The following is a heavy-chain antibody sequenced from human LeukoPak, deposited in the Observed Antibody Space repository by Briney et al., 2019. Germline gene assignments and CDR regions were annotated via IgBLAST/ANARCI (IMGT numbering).Heavy chain of an antibody. V-gene: IGHV3-66*01. CDR3: ARDHVWGVYDPSTDV. J-gene: IGHJ6*02. CDR1: GFTVSSNY. Sequence: GGSLRLSCAASGFTVSSNYMSWVRQAPGKGLEWVSVIYSGGSTYYADSVKGRFTISRDNSKNTLYLQMNSLRAEDTAVYYCARDHVWGVYDPSTDVWGQGTTVTVSS. CDR2: IYSGGST. D-gene: IGHD5/OR15-5a*01.